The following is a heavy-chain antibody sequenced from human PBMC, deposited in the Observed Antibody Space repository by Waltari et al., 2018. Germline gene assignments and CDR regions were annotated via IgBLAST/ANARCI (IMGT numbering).Heavy chain of an antibody. D-gene: IGHD6-13*01. CDR3: ARTGYSSSWYIDYYYYGMDV. CDR2: MNPNSGNT. CDR1: GYTFTSYD. Sequence: QVQLVQSGAEVKKPGASVKVSCKAYGYTFTSYDINWVRQATGKGREWMGWMNPNSGNTGYAQKFQGRVTMTRNTSISTAYMELSSLRSEDTAVYYWARTGYSSSWYIDYYYYGMDVWGQGTTVTVSS. V-gene: IGHV1-8*01. J-gene: IGHJ6*02.